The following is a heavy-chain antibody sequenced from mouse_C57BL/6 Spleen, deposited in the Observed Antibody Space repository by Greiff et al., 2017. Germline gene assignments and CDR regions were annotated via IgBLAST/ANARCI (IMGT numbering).Heavy chain of an antibody. CDR2: ISSGGSYT. D-gene: IGHD3-3*01. Sequence: EVHLVESGGDLVKPGGSLKLSCAASGFTFSSYGMSWVRQTPDKRLEWVATISSGGSYTYYPDSVKGRFTISRDNAKNTLYLQMSSLKSEDTAMYYCARRDEDYFDYWGQGTTLTVSS. CDR3: ARRDEDYFDY. CDR1: GFTFSSYG. J-gene: IGHJ2*01. V-gene: IGHV5-6*01.